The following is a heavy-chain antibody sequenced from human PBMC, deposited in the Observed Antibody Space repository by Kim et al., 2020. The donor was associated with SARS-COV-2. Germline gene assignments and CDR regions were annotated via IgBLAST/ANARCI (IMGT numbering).Heavy chain of an antibody. Sequence: GGSLRLSCAASGFTFSSYGMHWVRQAPGKGLEWEAVIWYDGSNKYYADSVKGRFTISRDNSKNTLYLQMNSLRAEDTAVYYCARADYDFWSGYYFYYYYGMDVWGQGTTVTVSS. CDR3: ARADYDFWSGYYFYYYYGMDV. CDR1: GFTFSSYG. D-gene: IGHD3-3*01. CDR2: IWYDGSNK. V-gene: IGHV3-33*01. J-gene: IGHJ6*02.